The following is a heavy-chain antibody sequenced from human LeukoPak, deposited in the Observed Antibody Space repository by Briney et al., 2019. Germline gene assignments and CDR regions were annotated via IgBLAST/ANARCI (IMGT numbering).Heavy chain of an antibody. D-gene: IGHD3-10*01. CDR2: IYYSGST. J-gene: IGHJ3*02. CDR3: ARSLYGLDI. Sequence: DPSETLSLTCTVSGGSISRSSYYWGCIRQSPGKGLEWIGSIYYSGSTYHNPSLKSRVTISLDTSKNQFSLKLSSVTAADTAVYYCARSLYGLDIWGQGTMVTVSS. CDR1: GGSISRSSYY. V-gene: IGHV4-39*07.